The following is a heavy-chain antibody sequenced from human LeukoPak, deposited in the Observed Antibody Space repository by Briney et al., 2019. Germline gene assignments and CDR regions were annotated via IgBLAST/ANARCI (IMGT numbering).Heavy chain of an antibody. J-gene: IGHJ1*01. D-gene: IGHD1-1*01. V-gene: IGHV4-31*03. CDR3: ARGSAGPLEYFQH. Sequence: SETLSLTCTVSGVSIRSGGYYWSWIRQHPGKGLEWIGYIYYSGSTYRNPSLQSRVTISVDTSKNHFSLKLSSVTAADTAVYFCARGSAGPLEYFQHWGQGTLVTVSS. CDR2: IYYSGST. CDR1: GVSIRSGGYY.